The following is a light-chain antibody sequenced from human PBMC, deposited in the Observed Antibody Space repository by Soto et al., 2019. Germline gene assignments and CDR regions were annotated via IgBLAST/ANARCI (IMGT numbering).Light chain of an antibody. Sequence: DIQMTESPSSLSASVGDRVTITWQASQDISNYLSWYQQKPGKDPTLLIYAASNLQSGVPSRFRGSRSGTEFNLTVSRLQTEDFATYDGQQLESYTSTFCGGTKVDIK. CDR1: QDISNY. CDR3: QQLESYTST. J-gene: IGKJ4*01. V-gene: IGKV1-9*01. CDR2: AAS.